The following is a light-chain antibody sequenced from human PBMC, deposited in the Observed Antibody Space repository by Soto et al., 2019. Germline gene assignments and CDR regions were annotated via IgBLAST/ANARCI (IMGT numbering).Light chain of an antibody. V-gene: IGKV1-5*01. CDR2: DAS. J-gene: IGKJ1*01. CDR1: QSIISW. Sequence: IQMTQSPFTLSGFVGDRDNTTCRHNQSIISWLAWYQQKPGQAPMLLMYDASSLESGVPSRFSGSGSRTEFTLPISSLQPDDFATYYCQQYNSYWAFGQGTKVDIK. CDR3: QQYNSYWA.